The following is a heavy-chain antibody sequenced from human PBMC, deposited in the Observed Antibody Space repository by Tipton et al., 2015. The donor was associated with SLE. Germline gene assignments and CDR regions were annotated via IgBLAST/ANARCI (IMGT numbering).Heavy chain of an antibody. CDR2: ISHSGDT. J-gene: IGHJ5*02. CDR1: GGSITSNKW. V-gene: IGHV4/OR15-8*02. CDR3: ARGELIEGFDP. Sequence: TLSLTCGVSGGSITSNKWWTWVRQSPGKGLEWIGEISHSGDTDYNPSLRSRVTISMDTSKSQFSLTLKSVTAADTAVYFCARGELIEGFDPWGQGTLVTVAA. D-gene: IGHD3-22*01.